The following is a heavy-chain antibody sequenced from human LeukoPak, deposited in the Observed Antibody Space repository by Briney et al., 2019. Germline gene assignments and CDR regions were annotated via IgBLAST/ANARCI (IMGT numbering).Heavy chain of an antibody. V-gene: IGHV4-30-2*01. J-gene: IGHJ5*02. D-gene: IGHD3-10*01. CDR2: IYHSGST. Sequence: PSQTLSLTCAVSGGSISSGGYSWSWIRQPPGKGLEWIGYIYHSGSTYYNPSLKSRVTISVDRSKNQFSLKLSSVTAADTAVDYCARERDYYGSGTFPGWFDPWGQGTLVTVSS. CDR1: GGSISSGGYS. CDR3: ARERDYYGSGTFPGWFDP.